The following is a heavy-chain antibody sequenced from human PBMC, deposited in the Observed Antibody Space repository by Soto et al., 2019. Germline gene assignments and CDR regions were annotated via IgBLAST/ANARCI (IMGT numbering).Heavy chain of an antibody. D-gene: IGHD7-27*01. J-gene: IGHJ4*02. CDR1: GFTFSNYW. CDR3: VRAGANDF. V-gene: IGHV3-74*01. CDR2: ISDDGGST. Sequence: EVQLVESGGGLVQPGGSLRLSCAASGFTFSNYWMHWVRQAPGKGLVWVSRISDDGGSTTYADSVKGRFTISRDTAKNMLYLQMNRLRAEDTAVYYCVRAGANDFWGQGALVTVSS.